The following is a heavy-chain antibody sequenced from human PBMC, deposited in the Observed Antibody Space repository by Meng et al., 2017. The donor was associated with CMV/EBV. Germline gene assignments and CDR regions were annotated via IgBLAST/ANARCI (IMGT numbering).Heavy chain of an antibody. Sequence: QITLKESGPTLVKPTQTLTLTCTFSGFSLSTGGVGVGWIRQPPGKALEWLALIYWDDDKRYSPSLKSRLTITKGTSKNQVVLTMTNMDPVDTATYYCAHKGRRMAAAGINWFDPWGQGTLVTVSS. D-gene: IGHD6-13*01. CDR3: AHKGRRMAAAGINWFDP. J-gene: IGHJ5*02. CDR2: IYWDDDK. CDR1: GFSLSTGGVG. V-gene: IGHV2-5*02.